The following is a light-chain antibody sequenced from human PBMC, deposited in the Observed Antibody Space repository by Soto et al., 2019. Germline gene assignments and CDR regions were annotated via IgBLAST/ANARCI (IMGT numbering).Light chain of an antibody. CDR2: GAS. Sequence: EIVLTQSPGTLSLSPGERATLSCRASQSVSNSYVAWYQQRPGLAPRLLIYGASSRATGLPDRFSGSGSGTDFTLAISRLEPEDFALYYCQQYGSSPITFGGGTKVEIK. CDR1: QSVSNSY. V-gene: IGKV3-20*01. CDR3: QQYGSSPIT. J-gene: IGKJ4*01.